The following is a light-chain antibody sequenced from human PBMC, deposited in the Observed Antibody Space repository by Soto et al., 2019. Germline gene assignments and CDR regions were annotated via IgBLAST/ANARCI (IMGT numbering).Light chain of an antibody. CDR2: GAS. Sequence: EIMMTQSPATLSVSPGDRATLSCRASQSVSSNLAWYQQKPGQAPRLLIYGASTRATGVPARFSGSGSGTEFTLTISSLQSEDFAVYYCQHYNNWPAFGQGTKVEI. CDR3: QHYNNWPA. CDR1: QSVSSN. J-gene: IGKJ1*01. V-gene: IGKV3-15*01.